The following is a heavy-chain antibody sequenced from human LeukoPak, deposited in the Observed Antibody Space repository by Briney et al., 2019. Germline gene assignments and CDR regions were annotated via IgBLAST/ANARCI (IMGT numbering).Heavy chain of an antibody. CDR1: GGSISRYY. CDR2: ISYSGST. D-gene: IGHD1-1*01. CDR3: ARDLFADTTGTVAY. Sequence: SETLSLTCTVSGGSISRYYWSWIRQSPGKGLEWIGYISYSGSTNYNPSLKSRVTISLDTSKSQFSLKLKSVTAADTAVYYCARDLFADTTGTVAYRGQGTLVTVSS. V-gene: IGHV4-59*01. J-gene: IGHJ4*02.